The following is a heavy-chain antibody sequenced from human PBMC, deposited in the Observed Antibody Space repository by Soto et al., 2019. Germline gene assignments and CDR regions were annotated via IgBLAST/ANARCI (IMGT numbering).Heavy chain of an antibody. CDR2: VNNDGSGT. Sequence: EVQVVESGGGLVQPGGSLRLSCAASGFTFSNYWMHWVRQAPGKGLVWVSRVNNDGSGTIYADSVKGRFTISRDNAKNTVYREMNSLRAEDTAQYICTRGGYMHAFDMWGQGTTVTVSS. J-gene: IGHJ3*02. CDR3: TRGGYMHAFDM. CDR1: GFTFSNYW. V-gene: IGHV3-74*01. D-gene: IGHD6-13*01.